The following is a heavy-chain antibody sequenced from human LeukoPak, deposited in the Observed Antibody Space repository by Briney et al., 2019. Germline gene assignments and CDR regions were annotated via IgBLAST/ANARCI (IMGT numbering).Heavy chain of an antibody. CDR1: GFTFSSYE. V-gene: IGHV3-48*03. CDR3: ASPPRDFWSLLDY. Sequence: PGGSLRLSCAASGFTFSSYEMNWVRQAPGKGLEWVSYISSSGSTIYYADSVKGRFTISRDNSKNTLYLQMNSLRAEDTAVYYCASPPRDFWSLLDYWGQGTLVTVSS. D-gene: IGHD3-3*01. J-gene: IGHJ4*02. CDR2: ISSSGSTI.